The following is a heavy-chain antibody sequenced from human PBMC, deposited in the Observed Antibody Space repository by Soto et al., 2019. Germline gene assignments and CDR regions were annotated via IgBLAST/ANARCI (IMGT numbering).Heavy chain of an antibody. CDR3: ARDRWYYDSSGYAIGYGMDV. J-gene: IGHJ6*02. D-gene: IGHD3-22*01. Sequence: SETLSLTCTVSGGSLSSGDYYWSWIRQPPGKGLEWIGYIYYSGSTYYNPSLKSRVTISVDTSKNQFSLKLSSVTAADTAVYYCARDRWYYDSSGYAIGYGMDVWGQGTTVTVSS. CDR2: IYYSGST. V-gene: IGHV4-30-4*01. CDR1: GGSLSSGDYY.